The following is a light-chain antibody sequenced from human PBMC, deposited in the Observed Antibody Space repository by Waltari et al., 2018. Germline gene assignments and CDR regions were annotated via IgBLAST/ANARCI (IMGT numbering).Light chain of an antibody. Sequence: QSVLTQPPSVSGASGPRVTISCAGNSSNIGARYAVHWYQKLPGTAPKLLIYANNNRPSGVPDRFSGSKSGTSASLAITGLQAEDEADYYCQSYDISLSGVIFGGGTKLTVL. V-gene: IGLV1-40*01. CDR1: SSNIGARYA. CDR3: QSYDISLSGVI. J-gene: IGLJ2*01. CDR2: ANN.